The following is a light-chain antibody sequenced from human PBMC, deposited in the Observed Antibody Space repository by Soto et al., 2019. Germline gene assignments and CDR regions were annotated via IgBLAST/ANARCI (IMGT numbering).Light chain of an antibody. Sequence: EIVLTQSPGTLSLSPGERATLSCRASQSVPSDWLAWYQQKPGQAPRLLIYGASTRATGIPARFSGSGSGTEFTLTISSLQSEDFAVYYCQQYNNWLRTFGQGTKVDIK. V-gene: IGKV3-15*01. CDR3: QQYNNWLRT. CDR2: GAS. CDR1: QSVPSD. J-gene: IGKJ1*01.